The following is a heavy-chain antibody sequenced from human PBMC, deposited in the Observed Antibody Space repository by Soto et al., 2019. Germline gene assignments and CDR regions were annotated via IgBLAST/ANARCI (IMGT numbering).Heavy chain of an antibody. CDR3: ARLMITFGGVIVPGAFDI. V-gene: IGHV6-1*01. J-gene: IGHJ3*02. Sequence: SQTLSLTCAISGDSVSSNSAAWNWIRQSPSRGLEWLGRTYYRSKWYNDYAVSVKSRITINPDTSKNQFSLQLNSVTPEDTAVDYCARLMITFGGVIVPGAFDIWGQGTMVTVSS. CDR1: GDSVSSNSAA. CDR2: TYYRSKWYN. D-gene: IGHD3-16*02.